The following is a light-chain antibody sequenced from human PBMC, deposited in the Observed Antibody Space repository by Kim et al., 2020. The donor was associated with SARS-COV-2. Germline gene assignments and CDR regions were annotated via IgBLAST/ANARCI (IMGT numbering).Light chain of an antibody. J-gene: IGKJ1*01. CDR3: QQYHDNYWT. Sequence: IQMTQSPSTLCAYVGDTVTITCRASQSVSEWLAWYQQKPGKAPNLLIYDASTLQSGVPSRFSGSGSGTDFTLTINTLQADDFATYYCQQYHDNYWTFGQGTKVDIK. V-gene: IGKV1-5*01. CDR1: QSVSEW. CDR2: DAS.